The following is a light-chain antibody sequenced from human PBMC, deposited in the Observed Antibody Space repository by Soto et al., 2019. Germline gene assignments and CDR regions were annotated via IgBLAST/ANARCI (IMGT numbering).Light chain of an antibody. CDR2: EVS. J-gene: IGLJ1*01. CDR1: SSDVGNYNL. CDR3: CSYALSGSSV. V-gene: IGLV2-23*02. Sequence: QSALTQPASVSESPGRSITISCTGTSSDVGNYNLVSWYQQYPGRAPKLIIYEVSKRPSGVSDRFSGSKSGNTASLTISGLHTEDDADYYCCSYALSGSSVFGTGTKVTVL.